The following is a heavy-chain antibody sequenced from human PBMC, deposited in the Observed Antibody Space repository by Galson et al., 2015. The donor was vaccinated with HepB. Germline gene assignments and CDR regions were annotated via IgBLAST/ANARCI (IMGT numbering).Heavy chain of an antibody. CDR3: ARGPPGYSSSWDLIDY. CDR1: GYTFTGYY. V-gene: IGHV1-2*04. Sequence: SVKVSCKASGYTFTGYYMHWVRQAPGQGLEWMGWINPNSGGTNYAQKFQGWVTMTRDTSISTAYMELSRLRSDDTAVYYCARGPPGYSSSWDLIDYWGQGTLVTVSS. CDR2: INPNSGGT. D-gene: IGHD6-13*01. J-gene: IGHJ4*02.